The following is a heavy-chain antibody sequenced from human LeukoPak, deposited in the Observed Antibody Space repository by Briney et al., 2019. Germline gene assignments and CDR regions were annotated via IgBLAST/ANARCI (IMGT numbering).Heavy chain of an antibody. Sequence: SETLSLTCAVYGGSFSGYYWSWIRQPPGKGLEWIGEINHSGSTNYNPSLKSRVTISVDTSKNQFSLKLSSATAADTAVYYCARSRYYDSSGTAFDIWGQGTMVTVSS. CDR3: ARSRYYDSSGTAFDI. CDR1: GGSFSGYY. CDR2: INHSGST. D-gene: IGHD3-22*01. V-gene: IGHV4-34*01. J-gene: IGHJ3*02.